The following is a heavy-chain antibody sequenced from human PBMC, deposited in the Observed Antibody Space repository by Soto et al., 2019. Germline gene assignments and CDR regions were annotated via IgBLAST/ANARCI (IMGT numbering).Heavy chain of an antibody. D-gene: IGHD2-21*02. V-gene: IGHV1-46*01. Sequence: ASVKVSCKASGYTFTNYYIHWVRQAPGQGLEWMGVLNPSGGYTKYAQKVQGRVTLTRDTSTSTVHMELSRLRSGDTAVYYCARLLAPYCGGDCFSGFDYWGQGTLVTVSS. CDR1: GYTFTNYY. CDR2: LNPSGGYT. CDR3: ARLLAPYCGGDCFSGFDY. J-gene: IGHJ4*02.